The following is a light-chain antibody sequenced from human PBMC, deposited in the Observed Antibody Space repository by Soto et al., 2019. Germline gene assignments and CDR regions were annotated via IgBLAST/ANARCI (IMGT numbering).Light chain of an antibody. CDR1: SSDVGSSNL. J-gene: IGLJ2*01. Sequence: QSALTQPASVSGSPGQSITISCTGTSSDVGSSNLVSWYQQHPGKAPKLMIYEATQRPSGVSNRFSGSKSGNTASLTISGLQAEDEADYFCCSYAAYVIFGGGTKLTVL. CDR2: EAT. CDR3: CSYAAYVI. V-gene: IGLV2-23*01.